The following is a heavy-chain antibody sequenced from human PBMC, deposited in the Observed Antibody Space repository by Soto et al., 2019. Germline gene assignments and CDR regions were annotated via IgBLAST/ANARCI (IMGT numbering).Heavy chain of an antibody. CDR1: GGTFSSYT. Sequence: SVKDSCKASGGTFSSYTISWLRQAPGQGLEWMGRIIPILGIANYAQKFQGRVTITADKSTSTAYMELSSLRSEDTAVCYCALVVVAATRAFDIWAQGTMVNVSS. V-gene: IGHV1-69*02. D-gene: IGHD2-15*01. J-gene: IGHJ3*02. CDR2: IIPILGIA. CDR3: ALVVVAATRAFDI.